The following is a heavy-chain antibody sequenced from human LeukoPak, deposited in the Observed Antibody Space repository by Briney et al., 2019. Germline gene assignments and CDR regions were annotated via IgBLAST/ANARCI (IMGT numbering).Heavy chain of an antibody. D-gene: IGHD6-6*01. CDR3: AIQGDSIAGSVDY. CDR2: ISGSGGST. V-gene: IGHV3-23*01. Sequence: GGSLRLSCAASGFTFSSYAMSWVRQAPGKRLEWVSAISGSGGSTYYADSVKGRFTISRDNSKNTLYPQMNSLRAEDTAVYYCAIQGDSIAGSVDYWGQGTLVTVSS. J-gene: IGHJ4*02. CDR1: GFTFSSYA.